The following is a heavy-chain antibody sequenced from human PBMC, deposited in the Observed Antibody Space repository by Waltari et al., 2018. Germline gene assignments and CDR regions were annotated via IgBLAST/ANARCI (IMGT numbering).Heavy chain of an antibody. D-gene: IGHD3-10*01. CDR2: HIGSNTYK. CDR1: GFFFSDYS. CDR3: ARVDARGVPHPFDS. V-gene: IGHV3-21*01. J-gene: IGHJ4*02. Sequence: EVHLVESGGGLVKPGGSLRLSCAASGFFFSDYSLNWVRQAPGKGLEWSLHIGSNTYKFYAELVKGRFSISRDNAAKSLFLQMNSLRVEDTAIYFCARVDARGVPHPFDSWSQGTLVTVSS.